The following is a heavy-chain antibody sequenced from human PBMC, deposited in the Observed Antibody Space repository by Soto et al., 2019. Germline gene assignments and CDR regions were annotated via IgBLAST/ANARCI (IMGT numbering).Heavy chain of an antibody. V-gene: IGHV4-31*03. CDR3: ARWWSGSRQGFDP. CDR2: IYYSGST. D-gene: IGHD3-3*01. CDR1: GGSISSGDYY. J-gene: IGHJ5*02. Sequence: QVQLQESGPGLVKPSQTLSLTCTVSGGSISSGDYYWSWIRQHPGKGLEWIGYIYYSGSTYYNPSLKSRVTISVGTSKNQLSLKLSSVTAADTAVYYCARWWSGSRQGFDPWGQGTLVTVSS.